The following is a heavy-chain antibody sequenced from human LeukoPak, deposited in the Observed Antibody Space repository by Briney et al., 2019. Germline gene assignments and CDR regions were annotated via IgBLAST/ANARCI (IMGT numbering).Heavy chain of an antibody. J-gene: IGHJ3*02. CDR2: IRSDSST. V-gene: IGHV3-69-1*02. CDR3: ARDAHWAFDI. Sequence: TGGSLRLSCASSGFTFSAYPMNWVRQAPGKGLEWVSHIRSDSSTYYADSVRGRFTISRDNAKNSLYLQMNSLRAEDTAVYYCARDAHWAFDIWGQGTLVTVSS. CDR1: GFTFSAYP.